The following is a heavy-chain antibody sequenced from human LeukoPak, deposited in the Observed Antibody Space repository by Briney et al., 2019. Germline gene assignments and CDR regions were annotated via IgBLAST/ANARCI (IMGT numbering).Heavy chain of an antibody. CDR3: ASHSTILPSEYFQH. D-gene: IGHD3-9*01. Sequence: ASVKVSCKASGGTFSSYAISWVRQAPGQGLEWMGRIIPILGIANYAQKFQGRVTITADKSTSTAYMELSSLRSEDTAVYYCASHSTILPSEYFQHWGQGTLVTVSS. CDR1: GGTFSSYA. V-gene: IGHV1-69*04. J-gene: IGHJ1*01. CDR2: IIPILGIA.